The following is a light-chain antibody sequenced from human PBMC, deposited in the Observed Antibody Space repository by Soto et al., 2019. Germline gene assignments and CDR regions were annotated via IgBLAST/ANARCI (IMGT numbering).Light chain of an antibody. V-gene: IGLV4-69*01. CDR2: VNSDGSH. CDR3: QTWGTGIWV. J-gene: IGLJ3*02. Sequence: QPVLTQSPSASASLGASVKLTCTLSSGHSSYAIAWHQQLPEKGPRYLMNVNSDGSHNKGDGIPDRFSGSSSGTERYLTISSLQSEDEADYYCQTWGTGIWVFGGGTKLTVL. CDR1: SGHSSYA.